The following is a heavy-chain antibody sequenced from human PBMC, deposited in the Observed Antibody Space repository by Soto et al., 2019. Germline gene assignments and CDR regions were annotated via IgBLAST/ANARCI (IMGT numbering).Heavy chain of an antibody. CDR1: GYTFTGYY. V-gene: IGHV1-2*04. Sequence: ASVKVSCKASGYTFTGYYIHWVRQAPGQGLEWMGWINPNSGGTNYAQKFQGWVTMTRDTSISTAYMELSRLRSDDTAVYYCARDSGAPSADLYYYGSGSSSPIFDYWGQGTLVTVSS. J-gene: IGHJ4*02. CDR3: ARDSGAPSADLYYYGSGSSSPIFDY. CDR2: INPNSGGT. D-gene: IGHD3-10*01.